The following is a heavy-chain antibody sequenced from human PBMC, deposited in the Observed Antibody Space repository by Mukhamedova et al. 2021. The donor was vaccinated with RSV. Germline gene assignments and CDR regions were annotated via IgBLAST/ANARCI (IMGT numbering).Heavy chain of an antibody. D-gene: IGHD5-18*01. V-gene: IGHV4-61*07. Sequence: IGYIYYSGSTNYNPSLKSRVTISVDTSKNQFSLKLSSVTAADTAMYYCAGRGYSYGYNYYYGMDVWGQGTTVTVSS. CDR3: AGRGYSYGYNYYYGMDV. CDR2: IYYSGST. J-gene: IGHJ6*02.